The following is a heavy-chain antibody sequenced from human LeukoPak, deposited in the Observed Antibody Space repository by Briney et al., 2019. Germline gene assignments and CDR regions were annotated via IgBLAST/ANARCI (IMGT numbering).Heavy chain of an antibody. J-gene: IGHJ4*02. CDR3: AKDHNRLLWFGESYFDY. CDR2: ISGSGGST. D-gene: IGHD3-10*01. V-gene: IGHV3-23*01. Sequence: GGSLRLSCAASGFTFSSYAMSWVRQAPGKGLEWVSAISGSGGSTYYADSVKGRFTIPRDNSKNTLYLQMNSLRAEDTAVYYCAKDHNRLLWFGESYFDYWGQGTPVTVSS. CDR1: GFTFSSYA.